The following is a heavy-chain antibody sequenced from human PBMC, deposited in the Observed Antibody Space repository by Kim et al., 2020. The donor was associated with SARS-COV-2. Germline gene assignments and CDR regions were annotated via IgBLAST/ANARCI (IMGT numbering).Heavy chain of an antibody. Sequence: SETPSLTCAVYGGSFSGYYWSWIRQPPGKGLEWIGEINHSGSTNYNPSLKSRVTISVDTSKNQFSLKLSSVTAADTAVYYCARATRGYCIDYWGQGTLVTVSS. CDR3: ARATRGYCIDY. CDR2: INHSGST. D-gene: IGHD2-2*03. CDR1: GGSFSGYY. V-gene: IGHV4-34*01. J-gene: IGHJ4*02.